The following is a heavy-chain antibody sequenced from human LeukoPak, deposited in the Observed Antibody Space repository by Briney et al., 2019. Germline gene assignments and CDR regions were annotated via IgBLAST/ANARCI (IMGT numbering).Heavy chain of an antibody. CDR2: IKGDGTSN. D-gene: IGHD3-10*01. J-gene: IGHJ4*02. Sequence: GGSLRLSCAASGFTVSSNYMSWVRQAPGKGLEWVAHIKGDGTSNKYVDSVKGRFTISRDNTKNLLFLQLNSLRGEDTAVYYCVRDRGWYHFDLWGQGTLVIVSS. CDR1: GFTVSSNY. V-gene: IGHV3-7*01. CDR3: VRDRGWYHFDL.